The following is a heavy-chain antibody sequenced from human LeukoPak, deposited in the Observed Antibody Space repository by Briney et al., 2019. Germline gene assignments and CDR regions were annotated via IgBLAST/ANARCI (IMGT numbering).Heavy chain of an antibody. CDR1: GFTFSSYW. Sequence: GGSLRLSCAASGFTFSSYWMSWVRQAPGKGLEWVANIKQDGSEKYYVDSVKGRFTISRDNAKNSLYLQMNSLRAEDTAVYYCARDYAAGYSSSWGGYWGQGILVTVSS. V-gene: IGHV3-7*01. J-gene: IGHJ4*02. CDR3: ARDYAAGYSSSWGGY. D-gene: IGHD6-13*01. CDR2: IKQDGSEK.